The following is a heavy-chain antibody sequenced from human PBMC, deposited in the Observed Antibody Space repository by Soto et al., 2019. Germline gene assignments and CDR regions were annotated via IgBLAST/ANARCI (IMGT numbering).Heavy chain of an antibody. J-gene: IGHJ4*02. D-gene: IGHD6-13*01. CDR3: ARSSNSIAAAGTGSDY. Sequence: PGGSLRLSCAASGFTVSSNYMSWVRQAPGKGLEWVSVIYSGGSTYYADSVKGRFTISRDNSKNTLYLQMNSLRAEDTAVYYCARSSNSIAAAGTGSDYSGQGTPHTLSP. V-gene: IGHV3-53*01. CDR2: IYSGGST. CDR1: GFTVSSNY.